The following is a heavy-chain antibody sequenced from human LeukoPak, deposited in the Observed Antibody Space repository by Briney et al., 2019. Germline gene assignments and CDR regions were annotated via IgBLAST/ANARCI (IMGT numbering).Heavy chain of an antibody. D-gene: IGHD2-2*01. CDR3: ARAIRGYCSSTSCYGTFDP. Sequence: PSETLSLTCTVSGGSISSYYWSWIRQPPGKGLEWIGYIYYSGSTNYNPSLKSRVTISVDTSKNQFSLKLSSVTAADTAVYYCARAIRGYCSSTSCYGTFDPWGQGTLVTVSS. V-gene: IGHV4-59*12. CDR1: GGSISSYY. J-gene: IGHJ5*02. CDR2: IYYSGST.